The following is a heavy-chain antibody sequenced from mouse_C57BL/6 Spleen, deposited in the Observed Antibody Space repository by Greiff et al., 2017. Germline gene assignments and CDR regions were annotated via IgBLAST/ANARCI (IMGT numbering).Heavy chain of an antibody. V-gene: IGHV5-6*01. CDR2: ISSGGSYT. J-gene: IGHJ4*01. D-gene: IGHD4-1*01. Sequence: DVQLVESGGDLVKPGGSLKLSCAASGFTFSSYGMSWVRQTPDKRLEWVATISSGGSYTYYPDSVKGRFTISRDNAKNTLYLQMSSLKSEDTAMYYCAELGRDYAMDYWGQGTSVTVSS. CDR1: GFTFSSYG. CDR3: AELGRDYAMDY.